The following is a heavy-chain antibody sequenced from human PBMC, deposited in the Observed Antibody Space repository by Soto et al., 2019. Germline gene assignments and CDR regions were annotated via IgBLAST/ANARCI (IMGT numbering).Heavy chain of an antibody. CDR2: ISSSSSNI. V-gene: IGHV3-48*01. Sequence: GGSLRLSCAASGFTFSSYSMNWVRQAPGKGLEWVSYISSSSSNIYYADSVKGRFTISRDNAKNSLYLQMNSLRAEDTAVYYCARDNGDYVNYFDYWGQGTLVTVSS. CDR1: GFTFSSYS. J-gene: IGHJ4*02. CDR3: ARDNGDYVNYFDY. D-gene: IGHD4-17*01.